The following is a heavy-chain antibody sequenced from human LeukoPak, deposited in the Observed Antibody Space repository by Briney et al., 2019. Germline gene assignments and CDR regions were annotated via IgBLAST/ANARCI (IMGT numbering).Heavy chain of an antibody. D-gene: IGHD3-9*01. CDR3: AKAGYFDWLLELHY. J-gene: IGHJ4*02. CDR2: ISGSSGST. V-gene: IGHV3-23*01. CDR1: GFTFSSYA. Sequence: GGSLRLSCAASGFTFSSYAMSWVRQAPGKGLEWVSAISGSSGSTYYADSVKGRFTISRDNSKNTLYLQMNSLRAEDTAVYYCAKAGYFDWLLELHYWGQGTLVTVSS.